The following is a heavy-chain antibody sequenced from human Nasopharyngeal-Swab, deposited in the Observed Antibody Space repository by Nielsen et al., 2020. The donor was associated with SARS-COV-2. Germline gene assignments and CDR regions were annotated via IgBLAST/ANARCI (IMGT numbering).Heavy chain of an antibody. D-gene: IGHD2-8*01. V-gene: IGHV1-69*06. CDR3: ARAHPRSCTDGVCFRSQVYNWFDP. J-gene: IGHJ5*02. CDR2: TIPMFGTA. Sequence: SVKVSCKASGDTFSSSAITWVRQAPGQGLEWMGGTIPMFGTADYAQKFQGRVTITPDRSTSTAYMEMNSLRSEDTAVYYCARAHPRSCTDGVCFRSQVYNWFDPWGQGTLVTVSS. CDR1: GDTFSSSA.